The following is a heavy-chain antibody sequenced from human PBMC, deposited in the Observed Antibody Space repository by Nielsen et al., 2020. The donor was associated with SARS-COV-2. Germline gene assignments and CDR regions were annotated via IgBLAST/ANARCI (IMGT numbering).Heavy chain of an antibody. CDR2: ISYDGSNK. Sequence: GESLKISCAASGFTFSSYGMHWVRQAPGKGLEWVAVISYDGSNKYYADSVKGRFTISRDNSKSTLYLQMNSLRAEDTAVYYCAKARITFGGVIEDWGQGTLVTVSS. CDR1: GFTFSSYG. D-gene: IGHD3-16*01. CDR3: AKARITFGGVIED. V-gene: IGHV3-30*18. J-gene: IGHJ4*02.